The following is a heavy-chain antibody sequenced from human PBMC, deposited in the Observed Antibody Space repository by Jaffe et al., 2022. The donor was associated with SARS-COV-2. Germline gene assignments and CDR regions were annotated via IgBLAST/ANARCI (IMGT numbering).Heavy chain of an antibody. CDR2: ISWDGGST. CDR1: GFTFDDYT. V-gene: IGHV3-43*01. CDR3: AKDIESGSYDGMDV. Sequence: EVQLVESGGVVVQPGGSLRLSCAASGFTFDDYTMHWVRQAPGKGLEWVSLISWDGGSTYYADSVKGRFTISRDNSKNSLYLQMNSLRTEDTALYYCAKDIESGSYDGMDVWGQGTTVTVSS. J-gene: IGHJ6*02. D-gene: IGHD1-26*01.